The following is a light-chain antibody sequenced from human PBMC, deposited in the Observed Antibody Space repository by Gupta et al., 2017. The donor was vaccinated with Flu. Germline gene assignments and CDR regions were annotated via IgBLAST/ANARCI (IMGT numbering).Light chain of an antibody. J-gene: IGKJ1*01. Sequence: SPSPLSASVGDRVTITCRASQSISSWLAWYQQKPGKAPKLLIYKASTLESGVPSRFSGSGSGTEFTLTISSLQPDDFATYYCQQYNSYSTFGQGTKVEIK. CDR2: KAS. CDR1: QSISSW. CDR3: QQYNSYST. V-gene: IGKV1-5*03.